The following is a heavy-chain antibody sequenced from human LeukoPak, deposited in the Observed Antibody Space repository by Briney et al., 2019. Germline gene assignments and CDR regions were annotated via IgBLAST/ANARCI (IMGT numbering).Heavy chain of an antibody. CDR1: GFTLSGSA. CDR3: TRRVEWELPLFDY. D-gene: IGHD1-26*01. J-gene: IGHJ4*02. CDR2: IRSKANSYAT. Sequence: GGSLRLSCAASGFTLSGSAMHWVRQASGKGLEWVGRIRSKANSYATAYAASVKGRFTISRDDSKNTAYLQMNSLKTEDTAVYYCTRRVEWELPLFDYWGQGTLVTVSS. V-gene: IGHV3-73*01.